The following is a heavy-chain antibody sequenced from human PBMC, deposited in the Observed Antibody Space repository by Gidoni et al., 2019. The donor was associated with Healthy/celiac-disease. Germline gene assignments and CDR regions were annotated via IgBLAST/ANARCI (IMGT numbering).Heavy chain of an antibody. V-gene: IGHV3-7*01. J-gene: IGHJ3*02. Sequence: EVQLVESGGGLVQPGGSLRLSCAASGFTFSSYWMSWVRQAPGKGLEWVANIKQDGSEKFDVDSVKGLFTISRDNAKNSLYLQMNSLRAEDTAVYYCARDGGCSSTSCYTDAFDIWGQGTMVTVSS. CDR2: IKQDGSEK. CDR3: ARDGGCSSTSCYTDAFDI. CDR1: GFTFSSYW. D-gene: IGHD2-2*02.